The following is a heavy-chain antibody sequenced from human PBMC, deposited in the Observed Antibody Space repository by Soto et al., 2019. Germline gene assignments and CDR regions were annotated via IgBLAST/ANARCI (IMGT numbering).Heavy chain of an antibody. D-gene: IGHD6-13*01. CDR2: ISYDGSNK. CDR3: AKTQIAAAVEDYYYYMDV. J-gene: IGHJ6*03. Sequence: GGSLRLSCAASGFTFSSYGMHWVRQAPGKGLEWVAVISYDGSNKYYADFVKGRFTNSREKSKNTLYLQMNSLRAEDTAVYYCAKTQIAAAVEDYYYYMDVWGKGTTVTVSS. CDR1: GFTFSSYG. V-gene: IGHV3-30*18.